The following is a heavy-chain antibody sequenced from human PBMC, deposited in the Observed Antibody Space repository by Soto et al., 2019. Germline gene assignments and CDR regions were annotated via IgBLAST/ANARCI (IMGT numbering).Heavy chain of an antibody. J-gene: IGHJ6*02. CDR1: GFTFRAYG. D-gene: IGHD6-19*01. CDR3: ARNGRSGWTSYGMDD. CDR2: RGFDGSKE. Sequence: QVHLVQAGGGVVRPGWSLRRACAASGFTFRAYGLHWVRQAPGKGLEWVAVRGFDGSKEYYADSVRGRFTTSRDDSKNTAYLQMDSLRPEDTAVYNCARNGRSGWTSYGMDDWGQGNPVTVSS. V-gene: IGHV3-33*01.